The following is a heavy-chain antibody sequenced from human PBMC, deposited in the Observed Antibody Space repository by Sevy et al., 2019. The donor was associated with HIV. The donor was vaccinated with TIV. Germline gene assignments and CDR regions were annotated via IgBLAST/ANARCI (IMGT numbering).Heavy chain of an antibody. CDR2: ISSSGSTI. D-gene: IGHD2-2*01. Sequence: GGSLRLSCAASGFTFSSYEMNWVRQAPGKGLEWVSYISSSGSTIYYADSVKGRFTISRDNAKNSLYLQMNSLRAEDTAVYYCARVLGVVVVPAAIYGMDVWGQGTTVTVSS. CDR1: GFTFSSYE. CDR3: ARVLGVVVVPAAIYGMDV. V-gene: IGHV3-48*03. J-gene: IGHJ6*02.